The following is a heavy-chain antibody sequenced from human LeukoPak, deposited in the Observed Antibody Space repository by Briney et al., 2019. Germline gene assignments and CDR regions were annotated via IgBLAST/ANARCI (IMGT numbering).Heavy chain of an antibody. CDR2: INANSGGT. V-gene: IGHV1-2*02. CDR1: GYIFTGYY. Sequence: ASVKVSCKASGYIFTGYYMHWVRQAPGQGLEWMGWINANSGGTKYAQKFRGRVTMTRDTSISTAYMELSSLRSDDTAVYYCARGRLGTWFGELKAWGQGTLVTVSS. J-gene: IGHJ5*02. D-gene: IGHD3-10*01. CDR3: ARGRLGTWFGELKA.